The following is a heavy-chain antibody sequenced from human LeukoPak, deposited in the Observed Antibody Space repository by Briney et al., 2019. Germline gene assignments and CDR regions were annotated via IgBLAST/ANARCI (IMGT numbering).Heavy chain of an antibody. V-gene: IGHV1-2*02. CDR3: ARVGSFGELS. D-gene: IGHD3-10*01. CDR2: INPNNGGT. J-gene: IGHJ4*02. CDR1: GYTFTAYY. Sequence: ASVKVSCKTSGYTFTAYYTLWVRQAPGQGPEWMGWINPNNGGTNYAQKFQGRVTMTRDTSISAAYMELSRLRSDDTAVYYCARVGSFGELSWGQGTLVTVSS.